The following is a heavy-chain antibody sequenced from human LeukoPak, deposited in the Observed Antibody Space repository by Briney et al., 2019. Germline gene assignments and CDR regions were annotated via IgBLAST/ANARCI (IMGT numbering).Heavy chain of an antibody. CDR3: AGTPRGNAFDI. Sequence: SETLPLTCTVSGASISGYYWSWIRQPPGKRLEWIGYIYYTGSTKYNPSLKSRVTILVDTSKNQFSLKLSSVTAADTAVYYCAGTPRGNAFDIWGQGTMVTVSS. D-gene: IGHD3-16*01. V-gene: IGHV4-59*12. CDR1: GASISGYY. J-gene: IGHJ3*02. CDR2: IYYTGST.